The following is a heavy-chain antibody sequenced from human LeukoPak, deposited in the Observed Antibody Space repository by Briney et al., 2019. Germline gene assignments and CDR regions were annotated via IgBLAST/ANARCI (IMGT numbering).Heavy chain of an antibody. CDR2: ISSSSSYI. V-gene: IGHV3-21*01. D-gene: IGHD7-27*01. J-gene: IGHJ4*02. CDR3: TTTGLTRGGLPFDY. CDR1: GFTFSSYS. Sequence: PGGSLRLSCAASGFTFSSYSMNWVRQAPGKGLEWVSSISSSSSYIYYADSVKGRFTISRDNAKNSLYLQMNSLRAEDTAVYYCTTTGLTRGGLPFDYWGQGTLVTVSS.